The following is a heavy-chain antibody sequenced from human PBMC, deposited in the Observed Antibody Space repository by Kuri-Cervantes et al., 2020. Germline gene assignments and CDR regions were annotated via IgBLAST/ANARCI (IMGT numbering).Heavy chain of an antibody. V-gene: IGHV1-45*02. CDR3: ARGPWAVAGTPYYFDY. J-gene: IGHJ4*02. D-gene: IGHD6-19*01. Sequence: SVKVSCKASGYTFTYRYLHWVRQAPGQALEWMGWITPFNGNTNYAQKFQDRVTITRDRSMSTAYMELSSLRSEDTAVYYCARGPWAVAGTPYYFDYWGQGTLVTVSS. CDR1: GYTFTYRY. CDR2: ITPFNGNT.